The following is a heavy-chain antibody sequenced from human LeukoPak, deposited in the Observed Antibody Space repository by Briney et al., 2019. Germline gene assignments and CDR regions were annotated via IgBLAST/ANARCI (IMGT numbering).Heavy chain of an antibody. V-gene: IGHV1-18*01. D-gene: IGHD5-12*01. CDR2: ISAYNGNT. CDR3: ARDLKWLTYFDAFDI. CDR1: GYTFASYG. Sequence: ASVKVSCKASGYTFASYGIGGVRQARGQGLEWMGWISAYNGNTNYAQKLQGRVTMTTDTSTSTAYMELRSLRSDDTAVYYCARDLKWLTYFDAFDIWGQGTMVTVSS. J-gene: IGHJ3*02.